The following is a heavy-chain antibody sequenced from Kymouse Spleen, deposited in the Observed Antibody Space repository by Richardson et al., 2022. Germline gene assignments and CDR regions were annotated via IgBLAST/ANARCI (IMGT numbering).Heavy chain of an antibody. CDR1: GGSISSSSYY. V-gene: IGHV4-39*01. J-gene: IGHJ6*02. D-gene: IGHD3-10*01. CDR2: IYYSGST. CDR3: ARDGSGRKDYYYYGMDV. Sequence: QLQLQESGPGLVKPSETLSLTCTVSGGSISSSSYYWGWIRQPPGKGLEWIGSIYYSGSTYYNPSLKSRVTISVDTSKNQFSLKLSSVTAADTAVYYCARDGSGRKDYYYYGMDVWGQGTTVTVSS.